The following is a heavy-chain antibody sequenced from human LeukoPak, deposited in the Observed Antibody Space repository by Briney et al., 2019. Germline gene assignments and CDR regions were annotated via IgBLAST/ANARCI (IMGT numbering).Heavy chain of an antibody. CDR2: ISQDGSDK. CDR1: GFIFSTCW. CDR3: VRGINWFDR. Sequence: GGSLRLSCAASGFIFSTCWVTWVRQAPGKGLEWVAKISQDGSDKYYVDSVKGRFTLSRDNSKNSLYLQVSTLRPEDTAVYFCVRGINWFDRWGQGILVTVSS. V-gene: IGHV3-7*01. J-gene: IGHJ5*02.